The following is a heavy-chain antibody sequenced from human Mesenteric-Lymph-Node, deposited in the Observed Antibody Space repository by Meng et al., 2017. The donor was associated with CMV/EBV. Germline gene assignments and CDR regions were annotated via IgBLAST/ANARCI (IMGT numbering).Heavy chain of an antibody. V-gene: IGHV4-61*01. J-gene: IGHJ4*02. CDR3: ARDQPADY. Sequence: SLTCTVWGDSVSGGSYYWTWIRQAPGKGLEWIGYIYNSVSTNYNPSLKSRVTISVDTSKNQFSLKLTSVTAADTAVYYCARDQPADYWGQGTLVTVSS. CDR2: IYNSVST. CDR1: GDSVSGGSYY.